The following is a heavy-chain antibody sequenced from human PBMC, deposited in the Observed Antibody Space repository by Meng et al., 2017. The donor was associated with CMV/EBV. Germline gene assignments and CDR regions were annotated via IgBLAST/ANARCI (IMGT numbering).Heavy chain of an antibody. CDR2: INPSGGST. CDR3: ARTAVPPYYYDSSGYSMDV. V-gene: IGHV1-46*01. D-gene: IGHD3-22*01. Sequence: GESLKISCAASGYTFTSYYMHWVRQAPGQGLEWMGIINPSGGSTSYAQKFQGRVTMTRDTSTSTVYMELSSLRSEDTAVYYCARTAVPPYYYDSSGYSMDVWGQGTTVTVSS. CDR1: GYTFTSYY. J-gene: IGHJ6*02.